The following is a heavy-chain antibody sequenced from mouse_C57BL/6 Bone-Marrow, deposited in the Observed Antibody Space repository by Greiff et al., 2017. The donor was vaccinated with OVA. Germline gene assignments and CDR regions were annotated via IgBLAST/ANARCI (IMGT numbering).Heavy chain of an antibody. CDR1: DSEVFPIAY. J-gene: IGHJ4*01. Sequence: VKLQESGSELRSPGSSVKLSCKDFDSEVFPIAYMSWVRQKPGHGFEWIGGILPSIGRTIYGEKFEDKATLDADTLSNTAYLELNSLTSEDSAIYYCARMGKRRYAMDYWGQGTSVTVSS. CDR2: ILPSIGRT. CDR3: ARMGKRRYAMDY. V-gene: IGHV15-2*01.